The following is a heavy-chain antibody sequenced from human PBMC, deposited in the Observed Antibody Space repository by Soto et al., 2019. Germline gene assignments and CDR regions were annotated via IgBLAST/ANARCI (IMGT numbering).Heavy chain of an antibody. CDR1: GGSFSSYY. D-gene: IGHD6-13*01. J-gene: IGHJ3*02. V-gene: IGHV4-59*01. Sequence: QVQLQESGPGLVKPSETLSLTCTVSGGSFSSYYWTWIRQTPGKGLEWIGFIYFTGGTNYNPSLKSRVAISLDTSENHFSLNLNSVTSADTAVYFCARRVAAAPMYAFDIWGQGTMVTVSS. CDR2: IYFTGGT. CDR3: ARRVAAAPMYAFDI.